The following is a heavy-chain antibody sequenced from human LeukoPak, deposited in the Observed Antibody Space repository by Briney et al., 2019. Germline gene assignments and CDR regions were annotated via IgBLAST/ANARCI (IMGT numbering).Heavy chain of an antibody. CDR3: ARGVTATRYFYYGLDV. CDR2: ISGGGGST. CDR1: GFTFTSYS. D-gene: IGHD2-21*02. J-gene: IGHJ6*02. Sequence: GGSLRLSCAASGFTFTSYSMNWVRQAPGKGLEWVSTISGGGGSTYYADSVKGRFTISRDNAKNSLYLQMNSLRVEDTAVYYWARGVTATRYFYYGLDVGGLGTTVTVSS. V-gene: IGHV3-23*01.